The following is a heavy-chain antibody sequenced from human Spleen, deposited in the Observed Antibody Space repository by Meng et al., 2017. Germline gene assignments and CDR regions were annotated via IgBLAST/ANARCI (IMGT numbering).Heavy chain of an antibody. D-gene: IGHD5-18*01. CDR3: ARDRSPRGYSYGYEAWFDP. V-gene: IGHV4-34*01. Sequence: QVQVQQWGAGLVRPSETLFLTCAIYGGSFSDYYWSWIRQSPGKGLEYIGEINHSGNTNYNPSLKSRVTISLDTSKNQFSLKVTSVTAADTAVYFCARDRSPRGYSYGYEAWFDPWGQGTLVTVSS. J-gene: IGHJ5*02. CDR2: INHSGNT. CDR1: GGSFSDYY.